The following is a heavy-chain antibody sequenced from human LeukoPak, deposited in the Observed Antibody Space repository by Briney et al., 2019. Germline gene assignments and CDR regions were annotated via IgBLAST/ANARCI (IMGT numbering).Heavy chain of an antibody. CDR3: ATARGLTGIAAAGIWAYYMDV. Sequence: GASVKVSCKVSGYTLAELSMHWVRQAPGKGLEWMGGFDPEDGETIYAQKFQGRVTMTEDTSTDTAYMELSSLRSEDTAVYYCATARGLTGIAAAGIWAYYMDVWGKGTTVTVSS. J-gene: IGHJ6*03. V-gene: IGHV1-24*01. D-gene: IGHD6-13*01. CDR1: GYTLAELS. CDR2: FDPEDGET.